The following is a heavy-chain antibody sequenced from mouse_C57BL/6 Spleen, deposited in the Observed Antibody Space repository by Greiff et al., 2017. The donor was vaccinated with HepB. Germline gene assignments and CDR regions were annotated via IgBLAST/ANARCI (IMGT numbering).Heavy chain of an antibody. CDR1: GYTFTSYW. Sequence: QVQLKQPAAELVKPGASVKMSCKASGYTFTSYWITWVKQRPGQGLAWIGDIYPGSGSTNYNEKFKSKATLTVDTSSSTAYMQLSSLTSEDSAVYDWARWGFITTDWYCDVWGTGTTVTVSS. D-gene: IGHD1-1*01. CDR2: IYPGSGST. J-gene: IGHJ1*03. V-gene: IGHV1-55*01. CDR3: ARWGFITTDWYCDV.